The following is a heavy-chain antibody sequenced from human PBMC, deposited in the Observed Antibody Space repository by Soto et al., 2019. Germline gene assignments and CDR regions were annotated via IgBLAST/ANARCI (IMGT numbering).Heavy chain of an antibody. Sequence: QMQLVQSGPEVKKPGTSVKVSCKASGFTFTSSAMQWVRQARGQRLEWIGWIVVGSGNTNYAQKFQERVTITRDMSTSTAYMELSSLRSEDTAVYYCAAGGIAAAVGYYYGMDVWGQGTTVTVSS. CDR3: AAGGIAAAVGYYYGMDV. D-gene: IGHD6-13*01. CDR2: IVVGSGNT. CDR1: GFTFTSSA. V-gene: IGHV1-58*02. J-gene: IGHJ6*02.